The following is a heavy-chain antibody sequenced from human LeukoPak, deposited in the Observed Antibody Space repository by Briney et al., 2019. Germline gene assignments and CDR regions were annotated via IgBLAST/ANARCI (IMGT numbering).Heavy chain of an antibody. V-gene: IGHV3-7*01. D-gene: IGHD2-21*02. J-gene: IGHJ5*02. Sequence: GGSLRLSCAASGFTFSSYWMSWGRQAPGKGLEGVANIKQDGSEKYYVDSVKGRFTISRDNAKNSLYLQMNSLRAEDTAVYYCARVGLAYCGGDCYSSWFDPWGQGTLVTVSS. CDR3: ARVGLAYCGGDCYSSWFDP. CDR2: IKQDGSEK. CDR1: GFTFSSYW.